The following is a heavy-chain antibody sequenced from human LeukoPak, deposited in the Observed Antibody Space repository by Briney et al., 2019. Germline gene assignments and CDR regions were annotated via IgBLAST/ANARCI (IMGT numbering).Heavy chain of an antibody. Sequence: PGGSLRRSCAASGFTFSSYGMNWVRQAPGKGLEWVAVIWYDGSNKYYADSVKGRFTISRDNSKNTLYLQMNSLRAEDTAVYYCAIMTTVTYYYDSRAPYAFDIWGQGTMVTVSS. J-gene: IGHJ3*02. V-gene: IGHV3-33*01. CDR1: GFTFSSYG. CDR3: AIMTTVTYYYDSRAPYAFDI. CDR2: IWYDGSNK. D-gene: IGHD3-22*01.